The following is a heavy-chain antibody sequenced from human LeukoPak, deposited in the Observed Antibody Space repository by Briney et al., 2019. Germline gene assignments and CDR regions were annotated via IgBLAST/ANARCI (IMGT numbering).Heavy chain of an antibody. CDR1: GDSISSYY. Sequence: PSETLSLTCTVSGDSISSYYWSWIRQSPGKGLEWIGYIYSSGSTNYDPSLKSLVTILVDTSKNQFSLKLSSVTAADTAVYYCARVNPEGIAVAGSFDYWGQGTLVTVSS. CDR3: ARVNPEGIAVAGSFDY. CDR2: IYSSGST. J-gene: IGHJ4*02. V-gene: IGHV4-59*01. D-gene: IGHD6-19*01.